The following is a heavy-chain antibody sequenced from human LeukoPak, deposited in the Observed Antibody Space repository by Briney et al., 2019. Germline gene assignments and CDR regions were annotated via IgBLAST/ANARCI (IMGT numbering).Heavy chain of an antibody. Sequence: GGSLRLSCAASGFTFSSYAMHWVRQAPGKGLEWVAVISYDGSNKYYADSVKGRFTISRDNSKNALYLQMNSLRAEDTAVYYCARGGLGFDALGPDYGMDVWGQGTTVTVSS. V-gene: IGHV3-30-3*01. CDR1: GFTFSSYA. CDR3: ARGGLGFDALGPDYGMDV. D-gene: IGHD2-15*01. CDR2: ISYDGSNK. J-gene: IGHJ6*02.